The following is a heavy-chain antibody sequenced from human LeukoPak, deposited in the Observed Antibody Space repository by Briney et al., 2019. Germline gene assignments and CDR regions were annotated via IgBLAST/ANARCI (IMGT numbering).Heavy chain of an antibody. CDR3: ARDKGSYYGMDV. J-gene: IGHJ6*02. CDR1: GGSFSGYY. CDR2: INHSGST. V-gene: IGHV4-34*01. Sequence: SETLSLTCAVYGGSFSGYYWSWIRQPPGKGLEWIGEINHSGSTNYNPSLKSRVTISVDTSKNQFSLKLSSVTAADTAVYYCARDKGSYYGMDVWGQGTTVTVSS.